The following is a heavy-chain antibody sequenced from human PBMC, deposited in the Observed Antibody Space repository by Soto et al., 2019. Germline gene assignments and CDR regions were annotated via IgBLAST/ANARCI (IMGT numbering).Heavy chain of an antibody. CDR1: GGSISSGGYY. Sequence: SETLSLTCTVSGGSISSGGYYWSWIRQHPGTGLEWIGYIYYSGSTYYNPSLKSRVTISVDTSKNQFSLKLSSVTAADTAVYYCARIYSYGQPYFDYWGQGTLVTVSS. CDR2: IYYSGST. D-gene: IGHD5-18*01. CDR3: ARIYSYGQPYFDY. V-gene: IGHV4-31*03. J-gene: IGHJ4*02.